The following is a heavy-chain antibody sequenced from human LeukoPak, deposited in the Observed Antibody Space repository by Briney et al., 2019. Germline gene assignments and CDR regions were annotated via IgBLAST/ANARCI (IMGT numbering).Heavy chain of an antibody. V-gene: IGHV3-23*01. Sequence: GGSLRLSCAASGFTFSNYVMSWVRQAPGKGLEWVSSISGDGGSTYYADSVKGRFTISRDNSKSTLYLQMNSLRAEDTAVYYCARVRDRYFEALDYWGQGTLVTVSS. D-gene: IGHD3-9*01. J-gene: IGHJ4*02. CDR3: ARVRDRYFEALDY. CDR1: GFTFSNYV. CDR2: ISGDGGST.